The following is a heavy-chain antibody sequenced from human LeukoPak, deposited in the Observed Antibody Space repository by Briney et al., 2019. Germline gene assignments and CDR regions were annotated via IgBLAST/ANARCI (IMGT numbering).Heavy chain of an antibody. CDR3: ARDKITFNGYYYGMDV. J-gene: IGHJ6*02. V-gene: IGHV3-66*01. Sequence: GGSLRLSRAASGFTVSSNYMSWVRQAPGKGLEWVSVIYSGGSTYYADSVKGRFTISRDNSKNTLYLQMNSLRAEDTAVYYCARDKITFNGYYYGMDVWGQGTTVTVSS. CDR1: GFTVSSNY. CDR2: IYSGGST. D-gene: IGHD3-16*01.